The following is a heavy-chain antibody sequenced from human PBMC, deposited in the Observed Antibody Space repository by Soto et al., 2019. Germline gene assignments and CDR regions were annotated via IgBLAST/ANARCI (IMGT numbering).Heavy chain of an antibody. J-gene: IGHJ5*02. V-gene: IGHV4-30-2*01. D-gene: IGHD1-7*01. CDR2: IYHSGST. CDR3: ARTESGTFDP. CDR1: GCPNNRGGYL. Sequence: SETLFPTLPCSGCPNNRGGYLWSLIRQPPGKGLEWIGYIYHSGSTYYNPSLKSRVTISVDRSKNQFSLKLSSVTAADTAVYYCARTESGTFDPWGQGTLVTVSS.